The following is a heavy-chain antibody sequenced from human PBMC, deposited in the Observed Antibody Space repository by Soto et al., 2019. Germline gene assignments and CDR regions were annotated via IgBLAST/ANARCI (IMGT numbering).Heavy chain of an antibody. CDR2: IIPRSATS. CDR3: ARDQGDTAMANYYYYGMDV. V-gene: IGHV1-69*05. CDR1: GDTFSTYT. D-gene: IGHD5-18*01. Sequence: ASVKVSCKASGDTFSTYTITWMRQAPGQGLEWMGGIIPRSATSNYAQKFQGRVTITRDTSTNTVYMELSSLRSEDTAVYYCARDQGDTAMANYYYYGMDVWGQGTTVTVSS. J-gene: IGHJ6*02.